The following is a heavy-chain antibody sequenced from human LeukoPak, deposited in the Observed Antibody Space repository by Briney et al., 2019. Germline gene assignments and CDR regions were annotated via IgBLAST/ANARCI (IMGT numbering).Heavy chain of an antibody. D-gene: IGHD3-22*01. CDR3: AKDLYYYDISDY. CDR1: GFTFSSYA. Sequence: GGSLRLSCAASGFTFSSYAMSWVRQAPGKGLEWVSAISGSGGSTYYADSVKGRFTISRDNSKNTLYLQMNSLRAEDTDVYYCAKDLYYYDISDYWGQGTLVTVSS. V-gene: IGHV3-23*01. CDR2: ISGSGGST. J-gene: IGHJ4*02.